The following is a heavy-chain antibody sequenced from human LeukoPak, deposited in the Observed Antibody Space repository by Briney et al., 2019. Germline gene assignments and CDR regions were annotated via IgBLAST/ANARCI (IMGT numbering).Heavy chain of an antibody. J-gene: IGHJ3*02. CDR3: ARDVPWYYDSSGYRPAFDI. V-gene: IGHV1-2*06. CDR1: GYTFTGYY. D-gene: IGHD3-22*01. CDR2: INPNSGGT. Sequence: PRASVKVSCKASGYTFTGYYMHWVRQAPGQGLEWMGRINPNSGGTNYAQKFQGRVTMTRDTSISTAYMELSRLRSDDTAVYYCARDVPWYYDSSGYRPAFDIWGHGTMVTVSS.